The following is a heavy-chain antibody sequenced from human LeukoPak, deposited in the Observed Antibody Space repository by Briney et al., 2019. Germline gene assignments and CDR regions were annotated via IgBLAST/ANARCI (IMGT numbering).Heavy chain of an antibody. CDR1: GGSISSYY. CDR2: IYYSGST. V-gene: IGHV4-39*01. D-gene: IGHD4-11*01. CDR3: ARVLDYSNYGPDAFDI. Sequence: SETLSLTCTVSGGSISSYYWGWIRQPPGKGLEWIGSIYYSGSTYYNPSLKSRVTISVDTSKNQFSLKLSSVTAADTAVYYCARVLDYSNYGPDAFDIWGQGTMVTVSS. J-gene: IGHJ3*02.